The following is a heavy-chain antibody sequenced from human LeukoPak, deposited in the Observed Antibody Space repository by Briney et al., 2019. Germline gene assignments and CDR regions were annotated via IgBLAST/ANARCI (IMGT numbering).Heavy chain of an antibody. D-gene: IGHD6-6*01. V-gene: IGHV4-4*07. CDR3: ARENVATIAARSLDY. CDR1: GYSISSGYY. CDR2: IQTSGST. J-gene: IGHJ4*01. Sequence: PSETLSLTCTVSGYSISSGYYWSWIRQPAGKGLEWIGRIQTSGSTNYNPSLKSRVTMSVDTSRNHFSLNLSSVTAADTAVYYCARENVATIAARSLDYWGQGTLVTVSS.